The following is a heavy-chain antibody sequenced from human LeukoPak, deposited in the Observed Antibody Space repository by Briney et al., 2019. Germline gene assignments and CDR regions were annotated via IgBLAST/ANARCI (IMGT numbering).Heavy chain of an antibody. CDR1: GFTFSRNW. V-gene: IGHV3-7*01. Sequence: GGSLRLSCAASGFTFSRNWMSWVRQAPGKRLEWVANIKQDGSEKYYVDSVKGRFTISRDNAKNTLYLQMNSLRAEDTAVYYCASRDVRANAFDIWGQGTMVTVSS. D-gene: IGHD3-10*02. CDR3: ASRDVRANAFDI. J-gene: IGHJ3*02. CDR2: IKQDGSEK.